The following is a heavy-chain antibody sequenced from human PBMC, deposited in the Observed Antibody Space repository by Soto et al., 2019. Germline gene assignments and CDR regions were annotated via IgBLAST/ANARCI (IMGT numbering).Heavy chain of an antibody. CDR2: INWIGGST. J-gene: IGHJ4*02. CDR3: ARHGGTPDLYFDY. D-gene: IGHD3-16*01. CDR1: GFIFGAHA. V-gene: IGHV3-20*04. Sequence: PGGSLRLSCAASGFIFGAHAMSWVRQAPGKRLEWVSAINWIGGSTNYADSMKGRFTISRDNAKNSLYLQISSLRAEDTALYYCARHGGTPDLYFDYWGQGTPVTVSS.